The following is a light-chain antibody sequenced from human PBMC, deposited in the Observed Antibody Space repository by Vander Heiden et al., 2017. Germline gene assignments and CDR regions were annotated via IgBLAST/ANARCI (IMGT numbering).Light chain of an antibody. Sequence: DTVFTHPPATLSLSPGEIATVSCRASQSVSSYLAWYQQQPGQAPRLLIYDASNRATGIPARFSGGGSGTDFTLTISSLEPEDFAVYYCQQRSNWPITFGQGTRLEIK. CDR1: QSVSSY. CDR2: DAS. J-gene: IGKJ5*01. CDR3: QQRSNWPIT. V-gene: IGKV3-11*01.